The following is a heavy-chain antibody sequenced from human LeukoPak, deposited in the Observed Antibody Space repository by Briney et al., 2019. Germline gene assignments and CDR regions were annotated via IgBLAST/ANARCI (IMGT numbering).Heavy chain of an antibody. V-gene: IGHV4-34*01. CDR3: ARNSLRYCSSTSCRRVWFDP. CDR2: INYSGGT. Sequence: SETLSLTCAIYGGSFGNYYWTWLRQPPEKGLQWIGEINYSGGTNYNPSLKSRVTISVDRSNTQFSLKLTSVTAADTAVYYCARNSLRYCSSTSCRRVWFDPWGQGTLVTVSS. CDR1: GGSFGNYY. J-gene: IGHJ5*02. D-gene: IGHD2-2*01.